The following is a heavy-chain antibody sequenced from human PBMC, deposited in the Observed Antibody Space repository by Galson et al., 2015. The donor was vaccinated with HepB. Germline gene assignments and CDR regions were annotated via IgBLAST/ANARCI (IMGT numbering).Heavy chain of an antibody. V-gene: IGHV6-1*01. J-gene: IGHJ4*02. D-gene: IGHD7-27*01. CDR3: ARGGTGEVYYFDF. CDR1: GDSVASTSAA. Sequence: CAISGDSVASTSAAWNWLRQSPSRGLEWLGRTYHRSKWYDHYAASVKSRITINPDTTKNQFSLQLNSVTPEDTAVYYCARGGTGEVYYFDFWDQGMLVTVSS. CDR2: TYHRSKWYD.